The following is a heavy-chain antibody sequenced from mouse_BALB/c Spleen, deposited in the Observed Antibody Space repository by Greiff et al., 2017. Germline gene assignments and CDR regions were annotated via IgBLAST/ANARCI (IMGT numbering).Heavy chain of an antibody. D-gene: IGHD2-4*01. V-gene: IGHV3-2*02. J-gene: IGHJ3*01. CDR2: ISYSGST. Sequence: EVQLVESGPGLVKPSQSLSLTCTVTGYSITSDYAWNWIRQFPGNKLEWMGYISYSGSTSYNPSLKSRISITRDTSKNQFFLQLNSVTTEDTATYYCARVGDYGWFAYWGQGTLVTVSA. CDR1: GYSITSDYA. CDR3: ARVGDYGWFAY.